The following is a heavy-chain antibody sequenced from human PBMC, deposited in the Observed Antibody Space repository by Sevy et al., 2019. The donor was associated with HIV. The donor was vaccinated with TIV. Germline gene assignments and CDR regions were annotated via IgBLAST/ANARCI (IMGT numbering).Heavy chain of an antibody. Sequence: GGSLRLSCAASGFTFRDYPMNWIRQAPGKGLEWLSYISRASDSIYYADSVMVRFTVSRDNAKNSLYLQMDRLSDEDTAIYYCAREHTGSFPDFWGQGTLVTVSS. J-gene: IGHJ4*02. CDR1: GFTFRDYP. CDR3: AREHTGSFPDF. CDR2: ISRASDSI. D-gene: IGHD1-26*01. V-gene: IGHV3-48*02.